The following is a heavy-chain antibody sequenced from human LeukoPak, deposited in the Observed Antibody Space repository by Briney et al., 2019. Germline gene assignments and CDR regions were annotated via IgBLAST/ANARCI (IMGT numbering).Heavy chain of an antibody. CDR1: GYTFTSYG. V-gene: IGHV1-18*01. J-gene: IGHJ4*02. Sequence: GASVKVSCKASGYTFTSYGISWVRQAPGQGLEWMGWISAYNGNTNYAQKLQGRVTMTTDTSTSTAYMELRSLRSDDTAVYYCAREFQHFTLDGYNPTFDYWGQGTLVTVSS. D-gene: IGHD5-24*01. CDR3: AREFQHFTLDGYNPTFDY. CDR2: ISAYNGNT.